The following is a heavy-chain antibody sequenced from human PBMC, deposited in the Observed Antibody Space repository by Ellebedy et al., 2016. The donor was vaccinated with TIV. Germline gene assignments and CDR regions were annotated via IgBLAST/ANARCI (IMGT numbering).Heavy chain of an antibody. J-gene: IGHJ5*02. CDR3: ARDRSTTNWFDP. V-gene: IGHV3-74*01. D-gene: IGHD1-26*01. Sequence: GGSLRLSXAASGFTFSSYAMHWVRQAPGKGLVWVSRIDSGGSRTNYADSVKGRFTVSRDNAKNTLYLQMNSLRDEDTAVYYCARDRSTTNWFDPWGHGTLVTVSS. CDR2: IDSGGSRT. CDR1: GFTFSSYA.